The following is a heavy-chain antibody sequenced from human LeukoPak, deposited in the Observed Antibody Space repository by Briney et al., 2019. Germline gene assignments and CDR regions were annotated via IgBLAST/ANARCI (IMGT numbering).Heavy chain of an antibody. V-gene: IGHV4-59*01. J-gene: IGHJ4*02. CDR3: ARLSIAALSSPDY. Sequence: PSETLSLTCTVSGGSISSYYWSWIRQPPGKGLEWIGYIYYSGSTNYNPSLKSRVTISIDTSENQFSLKLSSVTAADTAVYYCARLSIAALSSPDYWGQGTLVTVSS. CDR2: IYYSGST. D-gene: IGHD6-6*01. CDR1: GGSISSYY.